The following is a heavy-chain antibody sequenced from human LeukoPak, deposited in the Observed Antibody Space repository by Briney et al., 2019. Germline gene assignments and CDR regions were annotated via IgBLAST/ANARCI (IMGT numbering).Heavy chain of an antibody. J-gene: IGHJ4*02. V-gene: IGHV4-34*01. CDR2: VNHSGST. CDR3: ASREAARIFDY. Sequence: SETLSLTCAVYGGSFSGYYWSWIRQPPGKGLEWIGEVNHSGSTNYNPSLKSRVTISVDTSKNQFSLKLSSVTAADTAVYYCASREAARIFDYWGQGTLVTVSS. D-gene: IGHD6-6*01. CDR1: GGSFSGYY.